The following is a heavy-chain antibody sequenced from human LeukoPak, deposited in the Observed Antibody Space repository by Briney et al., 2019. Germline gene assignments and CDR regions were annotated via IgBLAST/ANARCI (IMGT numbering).Heavy chain of an antibody. CDR1: GFIFNNYG. CDR3: AKDRGDGYNYYFDY. Sequence: PGGSLRLSCAASGFIFNNYGMHWVRQAPGKGLEWVAFIRYDGSNKYYADSVKGRFTISRDNSKNTLYLQMNSLRAEDTAVYYCAKDRGDGYNYYFDYWGQGTLVTVSS. D-gene: IGHD5-24*01. V-gene: IGHV3-30*02. J-gene: IGHJ4*02. CDR2: IRYDGSNK.